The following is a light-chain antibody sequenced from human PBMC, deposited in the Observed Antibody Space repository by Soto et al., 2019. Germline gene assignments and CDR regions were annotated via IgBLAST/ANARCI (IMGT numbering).Light chain of an antibody. J-gene: IGKJ1*01. CDR1: QSLSNNLY. CDR3: QQYGSSLWT. Sequence: EIVFTQSPGTMSLSPGARATLPCRASQSLSNNLYVAWYQQKPGQAPRLLISGASSRATGIPDRCTGSGAGTDCTRTISRLKPDDFATYYCQQYGSSLWTFGQGTKVEIK. V-gene: IGKV3-20*01. CDR2: GAS.